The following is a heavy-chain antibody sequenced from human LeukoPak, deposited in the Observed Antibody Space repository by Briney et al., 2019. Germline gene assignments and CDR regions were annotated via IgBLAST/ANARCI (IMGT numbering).Heavy chain of an antibody. CDR2: INHSGST. Sequence: SETLSLTCAVYGGSFSGYYWSWIRQPPGKGLEWIGEINHSGSTNYNLSLKSRVTISVDTSKNQFSLKLSSVTAADTAVYYCARSARGYCSGGSCYSKYFQHWGQGTLVTVSS. J-gene: IGHJ1*01. CDR3: ARSARGYCSGGSCYSKYFQH. V-gene: IGHV4-34*01. D-gene: IGHD2-15*01. CDR1: GGSFSGYY.